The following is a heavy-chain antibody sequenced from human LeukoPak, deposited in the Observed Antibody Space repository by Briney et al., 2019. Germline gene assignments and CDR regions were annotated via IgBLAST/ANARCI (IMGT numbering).Heavy chain of an antibody. CDR3: AKEPYCSSTSCIGEYFQR. CDR1: GFTFSSYG. CDR2: IWYDGSNK. Sequence: GGSLRLSCAASGFTFSSYGMHWVRQVPGKGLEWVAVIWYDGSNKYYADSVKGRFTISRDNSKNTLYLQMNSLRAEDTAVYYCAKEPYCSSTSCIGEYFQRWGQGTLVTVSS. D-gene: IGHD2-2*01. V-gene: IGHV3-33*03. J-gene: IGHJ1*01.